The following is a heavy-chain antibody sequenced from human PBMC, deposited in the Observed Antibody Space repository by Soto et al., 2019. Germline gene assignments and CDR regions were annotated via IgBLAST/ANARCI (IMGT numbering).Heavy chain of an antibody. J-gene: IGHJ4*01. CDR3: ARLAEYCNGIKCYSNFDF. V-gene: IGHV1-8*01. CDR2: MNPSSGET. Sequence: ASVKVSCKTSGYNFTNFDINWVREAPGRGLVWMGWMNPSSGETGSAQNFQGRVTMTRDISTRTFFMQLTSLRSEDTAIYYCARLAEYCNGIKCYSNFDFWGRGTQVTVSS. D-gene: IGHD2-15*01. CDR1: GYNFTNFD.